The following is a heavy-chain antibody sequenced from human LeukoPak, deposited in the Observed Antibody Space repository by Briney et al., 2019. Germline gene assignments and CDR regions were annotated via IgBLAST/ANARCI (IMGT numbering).Heavy chain of an antibody. V-gene: IGHV3-30*18. CDR2: KSYDGSNK. CDR1: GFTFSRYG. Sequence: GGSLRLSCAASGFTFSRYGMHWVRQAPGKGLEWVAVKSYDGSNKYYADSVKGRFTISRDNSKNTLYLQMNSLRAEDTAVYYCAKGRGVYDFWSGYYTFDYWGQGTLVTVSS. D-gene: IGHD3-3*01. CDR3: AKGRGVYDFWSGYYTFDY. J-gene: IGHJ4*02.